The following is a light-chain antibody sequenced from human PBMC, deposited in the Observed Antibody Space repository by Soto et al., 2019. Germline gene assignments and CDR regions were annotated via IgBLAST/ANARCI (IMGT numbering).Light chain of an antibody. Sequence: EIAMTQSPATLSVSPGERATLSCRASQSISTNLAWYQHKPGQAPRLLIYGASTRATGIPARFSGTGSGTEFTLTISSLRSEDFAVYYCQQYNNWPLWAFGQGTKVEIK. CDR2: GAS. CDR3: QQYNNWPLWA. CDR1: QSISTN. J-gene: IGKJ1*01. V-gene: IGKV3D-15*01.